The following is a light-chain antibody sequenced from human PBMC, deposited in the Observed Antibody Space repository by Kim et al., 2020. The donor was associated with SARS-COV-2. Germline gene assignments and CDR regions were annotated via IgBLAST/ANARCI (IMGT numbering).Light chain of an antibody. Sequence: DIQMTQSPSAMSASVGDRVTITCRASHDIYTYLAWFQQKPGKVPKRLISGASRWQSGVPSRFSGSGSGAEFTLTISNLQPEDVATYYCLHHKDYPYTFGQGTKVDIK. CDR2: GAS. J-gene: IGKJ1*01. CDR1: HDIYTY. CDR3: LHHKDYPYT. V-gene: IGKV1-17*03.